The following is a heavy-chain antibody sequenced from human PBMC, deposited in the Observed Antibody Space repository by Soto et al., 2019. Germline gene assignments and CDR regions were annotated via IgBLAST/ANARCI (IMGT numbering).Heavy chain of an antibody. Sequence: EVQLVESGGGLVKPGGSLRLSCAASGFTFSSYSMNWVRQAPGKVLEWVSSITSSSTYIYYADSVKGRFTISRDNAKNSLDLQMNSLRAEDTAVYYCATDGRGPGYFDLWGRGTLVTVSS. CDR2: ITSSSTYI. D-gene: IGHD1-26*01. CDR1: GFTFSSYS. V-gene: IGHV3-21*01. CDR3: ATDGRGPGYFDL. J-gene: IGHJ2*01.